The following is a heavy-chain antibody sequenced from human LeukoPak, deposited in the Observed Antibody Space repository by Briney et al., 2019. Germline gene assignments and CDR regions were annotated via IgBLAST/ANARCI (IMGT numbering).Heavy chain of an antibody. CDR3: AKDVEKGYYYYYYMDV. Sequence: GGSLRLSCAASGFTFSSYGMHWVRQAPGRGLEWIVFLQYDGSSKYYADSVKGRFTISRDNSKNTLYLQMNSLRAEDTAMYYCAKDVEKGYYYYYYMDVWGKGTTVTVSS. V-gene: IGHV3-30*02. D-gene: IGHD2-21*01. J-gene: IGHJ6*03. CDR2: LQYDGSSK. CDR1: GFTFSSYG.